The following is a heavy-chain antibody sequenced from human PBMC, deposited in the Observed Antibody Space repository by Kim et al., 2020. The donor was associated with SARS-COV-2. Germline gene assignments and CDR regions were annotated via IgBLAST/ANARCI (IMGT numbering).Heavy chain of an antibody. CDR1: GYSFTNYW. V-gene: IGHV5-51*01. J-gene: IGHJ4*02. CDR2: IYPGDSDT. CDR3: ARGGGDVYNTFDY. D-gene: IGHD3-16*01. Sequence: GESLKISCKGSGYSFTNYWIGWVRQMPGKGLEWMGIIYPGDSDTRYSPSFQGQVTISADKSVSTAYLQWGSLKASDTAMYYCARGGGDVYNTFDYWGQGTLVTVSS.